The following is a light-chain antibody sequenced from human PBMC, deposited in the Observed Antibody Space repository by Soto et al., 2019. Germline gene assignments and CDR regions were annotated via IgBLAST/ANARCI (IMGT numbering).Light chain of an antibody. CDR3: EQYGTSPRT. Sequence: EIVLTQSPANLSVFPGERATTPCRASQTVIHNYLAWHQQKPGQAPRRLIFGASFRATGIPDRFSGSGSGTDFTLTISRLEPEDFAVYYCEQYGTSPRTFGQGTKVDI. CDR1: QTVIHNY. V-gene: IGKV3-20*01. CDR2: GAS. J-gene: IGKJ1*01.